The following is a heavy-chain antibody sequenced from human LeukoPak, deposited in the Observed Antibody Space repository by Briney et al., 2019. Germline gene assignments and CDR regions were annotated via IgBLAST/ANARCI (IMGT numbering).Heavy chain of an antibody. Sequence: SETLSLTYTVSGGSISSYYWSWIRQPPGKGLEWIGYIYYSGSTNYNPSLKSRVTISVDTSKNQFSLKLSSVTAADTAVYYCARGDGPGEFDYWGQGTLVTVSS. V-gene: IGHV4-59*01. CDR1: GGSISSYY. CDR3: ARGDGPGEFDY. CDR2: IYYSGST. D-gene: IGHD5-24*01. J-gene: IGHJ4*02.